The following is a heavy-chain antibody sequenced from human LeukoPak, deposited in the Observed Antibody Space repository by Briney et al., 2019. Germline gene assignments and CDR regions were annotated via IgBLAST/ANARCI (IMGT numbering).Heavy chain of an antibody. D-gene: IGHD1-14*01. CDR1: GFTFSNYV. Sequence: PGGSLRLSCAASGFTFSNYVMHWVRQAPGRGLEYLSAISTNGDITIYADSVKGRFTISRDNSKNTLYLQTGSLRAEDMAVYYCARGTRDSPGIDYWGQGTLVTVSS. CDR2: ISTNGDIT. V-gene: IGHV3-64*02. J-gene: IGHJ4*02. CDR3: ARGTRDSPGIDY.